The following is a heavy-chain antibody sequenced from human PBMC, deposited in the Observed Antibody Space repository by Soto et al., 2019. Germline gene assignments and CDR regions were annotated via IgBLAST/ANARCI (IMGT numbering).Heavy chain of an antibody. CDR1: GASFNTYY. D-gene: IGHD3-3*01. V-gene: IGHV4-59*08. CDR2: IFYSGHL. CDR3: ARGGWRHIDY. Sequence: PSETLSLTCTVSGASFNTYYWSWIRQAPGKGLEWIGYIFYSGHLKYNPSLKSRLTISVDPSKNQFSLKLSSVTAADTAVYYCARGGWRHIDYWGQGTLVTVSS. J-gene: IGHJ4*02.